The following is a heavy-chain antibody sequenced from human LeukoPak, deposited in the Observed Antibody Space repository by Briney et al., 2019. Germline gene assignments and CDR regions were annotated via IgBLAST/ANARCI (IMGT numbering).Heavy chain of an antibody. V-gene: IGHV4-39*01. J-gene: IGHJ4*02. D-gene: IGHD3-10*01. CDR1: GGSISSSSYY. CDR2: IYYSGST. Sequence: SETLSLTCTVSGGSISSSSYYWGWIRQPPGKGLEWIGSIYYSGSTYYNPSLKSRVTISVDTSKNQFSLKLSSVTAADTAVYYCAGRLLWFGSHPGVGEDWGQGTLVTVSS. CDR3: AGRLLWFGSHPGVGED.